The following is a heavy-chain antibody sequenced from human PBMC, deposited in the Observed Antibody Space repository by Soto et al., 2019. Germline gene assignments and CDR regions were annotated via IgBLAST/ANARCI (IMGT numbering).Heavy chain of an antibody. CDR1: VFTFRNHA. Sequence: QVQLVESGGGVVQPGRSLRLSCAASVFTFRNHAMHWVRQAPGKGLEWVGLIGYDGTSKYYADSVKGRFTISRDNSKNTLYLEMNSLRVEDTAIYYCARDQGVVIIKDHWGQGTLVTVPS. CDR2: IGYDGTSK. CDR3: ARDQGVVIIKDH. J-gene: IGHJ4*02. D-gene: IGHD6-6*01. V-gene: IGHV3-33*08.